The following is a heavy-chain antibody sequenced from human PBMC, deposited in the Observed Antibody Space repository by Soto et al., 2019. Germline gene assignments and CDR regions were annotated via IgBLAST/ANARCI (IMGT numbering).Heavy chain of an antibody. Sequence: QVQLVQSGAEVKKPGASVKVSCKASGDVFTAYAMHWVRQAPGQRLEWMGWINADNGDTKYSQRFQGRVTITRDTSANTAYMELSGLRSEDTAVYYCARSNWFGVTLFLNYCGPGSLVTVSS. V-gene: IGHV1-3*01. CDR1: GDVFTAYA. J-gene: IGHJ4*02. CDR2: INADNGDT. CDR3: ARSNWFGVTLFLNY. D-gene: IGHD3-10*01.